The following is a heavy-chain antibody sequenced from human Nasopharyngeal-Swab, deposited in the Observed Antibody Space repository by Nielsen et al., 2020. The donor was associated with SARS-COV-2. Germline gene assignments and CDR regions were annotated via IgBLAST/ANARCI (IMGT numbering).Heavy chain of an antibody. J-gene: IGHJ4*02. Sequence: GGSLRLSCSASGFTSSNYAMNWVRQAPGKGLAWVSYISSSSRVIYYGDSVKGRFTISRDNAESSLFLQMNGLRDEESAVYYCSRAQQWLLQSTFDYWGQGTLVTVSS. V-gene: IGHV3-48*02. CDR3: SRAQQWLLQSTFDY. CDR1: GFTSSNYA. D-gene: IGHD6-19*01. CDR2: ISSSSRVI.